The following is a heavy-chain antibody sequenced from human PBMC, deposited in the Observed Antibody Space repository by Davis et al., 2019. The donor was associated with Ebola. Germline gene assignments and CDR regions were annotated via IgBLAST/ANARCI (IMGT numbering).Heavy chain of an antibody. V-gene: IGHV3-48*03. CDR3: ARGGSSGYYYGSFDY. CDR2: ISSSGSTI. CDR1: GFTFSSYE. Sequence: GESLKISCAASGFTFSSYEMNWVRQAPGKGLEWVSYISSSGSTIYYADSVKGRFTISRDNAKNSLYLQMNSLRAEDTAVYYCARGGSSGYYYGSFDYWGQGTLVTVSS. D-gene: IGHD3-22*01. J-gene: IGHJ4*02.